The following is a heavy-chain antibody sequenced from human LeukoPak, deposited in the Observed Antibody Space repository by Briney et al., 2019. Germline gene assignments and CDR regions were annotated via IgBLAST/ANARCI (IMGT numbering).Heavy chain of an antibody. D-gene: IGHD6-19*01. Sequence: ASVKVSCKASGYTFTSYSISWVRQAPGQGLEWMGWLSSYNGDTNYTQKLQGRVTMTTDTCTSTVYMELRSLRSDDTAVYYCARGDSSGWYREYYFDYWGQGTLVTVSS. V-gene: IGHV1-18*01. J-gene: IGHJ4*02. CDR1: GYTFTSYS. CDR2: LSSYNGDT. CDR3: ARGDSSGWYREYYFDY.